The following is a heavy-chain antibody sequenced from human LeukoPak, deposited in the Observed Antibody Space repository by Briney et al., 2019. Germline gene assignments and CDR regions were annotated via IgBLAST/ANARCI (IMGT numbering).Heavy chain of an antibody. Sequence: PGGSLRLSCVGSGFTFRNYGIHWVRQAPNKGLEWVTVIYYDGSKKYYLESVEGRFTVSRDNSKNTVWLQMSGLRVEGTAVYHCARSVGETSLELWGQGTLVTVSP. J-gene: IGHJ4*02. CDR3: ARSVGETSLEL. CDR1: GFTFRNYG. V-gene: IGHV3-30*12. CDR2: IYYDGSKK. D-gene: IGHD2-2*01.